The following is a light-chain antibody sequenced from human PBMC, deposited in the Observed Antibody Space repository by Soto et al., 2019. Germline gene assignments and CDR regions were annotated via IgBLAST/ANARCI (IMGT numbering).Light chain of an antibody. CDR1: SGSVSTSYY. V-gene: IGLV8-61*01. CDR2: TTN. Sequence: QTVVTQEPSFSVSPGGTVTLTCGLSSGSVSTSYYPSWYQQTPGQAPRTLLYTTNTRSSGVPDRFSGSILGNKAALTITGAQADDESDYYCVLYMGSGIWVFGGGTQLTVL. J-gene: IGLJ3*02. CDR3: VLYMGSGIWV.